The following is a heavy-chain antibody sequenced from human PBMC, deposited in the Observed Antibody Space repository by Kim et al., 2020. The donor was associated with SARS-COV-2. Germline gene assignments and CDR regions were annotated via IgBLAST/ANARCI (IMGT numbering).Heavy chain of an antibody. CDR3: VRRQEWELTSVHFDS. J-gene: IGHJ4*02. CDR1: GGPISSSSYY. D-gene: IGHD1-26*01. V-gene: IGHV4-39*01. CDR2: IYYSGST. Sequence: SETLSLTCTVSGGPISSSSYYWGWIRQPPGKGLEWIGNIYYSGSTYYNPSLKSRVTISVDTSKNQFSLKLSSVSAADTAVYYCVRRQEWELTSVHFDSWGPRTLVTVSS.